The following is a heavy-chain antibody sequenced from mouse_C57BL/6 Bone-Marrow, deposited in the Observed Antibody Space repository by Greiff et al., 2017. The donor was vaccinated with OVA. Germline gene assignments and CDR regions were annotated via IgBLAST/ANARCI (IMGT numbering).Heavy chain of an antibody. CDR1: GFTFSDYG. CDR2: ISSGSSTI. V-gene: IGHV5-17*01. D-gene: IGHD1-1*01. CDR3: ARFYYGFYYAMDY. J-gene: IGHJ4*01. Sequence: EVHLVESGGGLVKPGGSLKLSCAASGFTFSDYGMHWVRQAPEKGLEWVAYISSGSSTIYYADTVKGRFTISRDNAKNTLFLQMTSLRSEDTAMYYCARFYYGFYYAMDYWGQGTSVTVSS.